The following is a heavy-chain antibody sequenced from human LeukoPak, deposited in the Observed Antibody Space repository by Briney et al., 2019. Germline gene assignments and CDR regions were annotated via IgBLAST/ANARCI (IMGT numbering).Heavy chain of an antibody. CDR2: ISGSAG. D-gene: IGHD3-10*01. J-gene: IGHJ4*02. CDR3: AKRGSYCFDY. CDR1: GFTFSSYA. Sequence: GGSLRLSCAASGFTFSSYAMSCVRQAPGKGLEWVSTISGSAGYYADSVKGRFTISRDNSKNTLYLQMNSLRAEDTAVYYCAKRGSYCFDYWGQGTLVTVSS. V-gene: IGHV3-23*01.